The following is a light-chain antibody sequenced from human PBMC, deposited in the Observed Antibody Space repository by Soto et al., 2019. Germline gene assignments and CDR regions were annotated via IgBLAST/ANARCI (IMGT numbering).Light chain of an antibody. CDR3: CSYADNYSYV. CDR2: DVS. V-gene: IGLV2-11*01. CDR1: SSDVGAYNY. Sequence: QSALTQPRSVSGSPGQSVTISCTGTSSDVGAYNYVSWYQQRPGKAPKLMTYDVSKRPSGVPDRLSGSKSGNTASLTISGLQAEDEADYYCCSYADNYSYVFGTGTKVTVL. J-gene: IGLJ1*01.